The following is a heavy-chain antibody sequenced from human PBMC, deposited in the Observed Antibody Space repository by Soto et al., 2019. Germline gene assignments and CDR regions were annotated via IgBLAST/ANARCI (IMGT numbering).Heavy chain of an antibody. CDR1: RFTFSSYA. D-gene: IGHD2-2*02. V-gene: IGHV3-23*01. CDR3: AKVVPAAIYYYYYYGMDV. Sequence: GGSLRLSCAASRFTFSSYAMSWVRQAPGKGLEWVSAISGSGGSTYYADSVKGRFTISRDNSKNTLYLQMNSLRAEDTAVYYCAKVVPAAIYYYYYYGMDVWGQGTTVTVSS. J-gene: IGHJ6*02. CDR2: ISGSGGST.